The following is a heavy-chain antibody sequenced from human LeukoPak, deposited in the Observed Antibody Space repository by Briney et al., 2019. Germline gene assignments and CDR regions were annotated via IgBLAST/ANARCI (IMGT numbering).Heavy chain of an antibody. J-gene: IGHJ4*02. CDR1: GYTFTDYY. Sequence: ASVKVSCKAFGYTFTDYYMHWVRQAPGQGLEWMGRINPYSGGTNYAQKFQGRVTMTRDTSISTAYMELSRLKSDDTAVYYCARDYSSGWYVYWGQGTLVTVSS. V-gene: IGHV1-2*06. D-gene: IGHD6-19*01. CDR3: ARDYSSGWYVY. CDR2: INPYSGGT.